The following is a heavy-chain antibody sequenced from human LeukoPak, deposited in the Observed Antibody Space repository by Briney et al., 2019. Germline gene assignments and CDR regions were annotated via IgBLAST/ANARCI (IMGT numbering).Heavy chain of an antibody. Sequence: ASVKVSCKVSGYTLTELSMHWVQQAPGKGLEWMGGFDPEDGETIYAQKFQGRVTMTEDTSTDTAYMELCSLRSEDTAVYCCATDIHCSSTSCKGYWGQGTLVTVSS. CDR1: GYTLTELS. CDR3: ATDIHCSSTSCKGY. J-gene: IGHJ4*02. D-gene: IGHD2-2*01. V-gene: IGHV1-24*01. CDR2: FDPEDGET.